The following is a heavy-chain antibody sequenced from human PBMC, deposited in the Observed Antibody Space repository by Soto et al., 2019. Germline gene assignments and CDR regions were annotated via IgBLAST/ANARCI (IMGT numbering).Heavy chain of an antibody. V-gene: IGHV4-59*08. J-gene: IGHJ6*03. CDR1: GGSISSYY. Sequence: QVQLQESGPGLVKPSETLSLTCTVSGGSISSYYWSWIRQPPGKGLEWIGYIYYSGSTNYNPSLTRRVTISVDTSKNQFSLKLSSVTAADTAVYYCARHDSGGSYYYYYYMDVWGKGTTVTVSS. CDR2: IYYSGST. CDR3: ARHDSGGSYYYYYYMDV. D-gene: IGHD2-15*01.